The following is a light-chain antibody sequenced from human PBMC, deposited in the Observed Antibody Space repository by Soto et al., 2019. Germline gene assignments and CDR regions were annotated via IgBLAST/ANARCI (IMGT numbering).Light chain of an antibody. CDR3: QQYQTYST. CDR1: RSIDYW. Sequence: DIQMIQSPSTLSASVGDRVTITCRASRSIDYWLAWYQLKPGKAPKLLISQASNLQTGVPSRFSGSGSGSEFTLTISSLQTDDSATYYCQQYQTYSTFGHGSKLEI. V-gene: IGKV1-5*03. CDR2: QAS. J-gene: IGKJ2*01.